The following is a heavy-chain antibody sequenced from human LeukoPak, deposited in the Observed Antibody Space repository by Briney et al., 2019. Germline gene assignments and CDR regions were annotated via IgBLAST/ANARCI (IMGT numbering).Heavy chain of an antibody. Sequence: PGGSLRLSCAASGFTFSNVWMSWVRQVPGKGLEWVGRIRRKTDGETTDHAAPVKGRFTISRDDSKNTLYLQMNSLKTEDIAVYYCVTDLVIKGYFDYWGQGALVTVSS. V-gene: IGHV3-15*01. D-gene: IGHD2-21*01. CDR3: VTDLVIKGYFDY. CDR1: GFTFSNVW. CDR2: IRRKTDGETT. J-gene: IGHJ4*02.